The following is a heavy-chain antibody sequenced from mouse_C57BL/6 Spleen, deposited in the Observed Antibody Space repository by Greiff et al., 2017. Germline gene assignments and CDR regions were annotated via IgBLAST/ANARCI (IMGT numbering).Heavy chain of an antibody. V-gene: IGHV1-15*01. Sequence: QVQLKESGAELVRPGASVTLSCKASGYTFTDYEMHWVKQTPVHGLEWIGAIDPETGGTAYNQKFKGKAILTADKSSSTAYMELRSLTSEDSAVYYCTRYSSGYVEFAYWGQGTLVTVSA. D-gene: IGHD3-2*02. CDR3: TRYSSGYVEFAY. J-gene: IGHJ3*01. CDR1: GYTFTDYE. CDR2: IDPETGGT.